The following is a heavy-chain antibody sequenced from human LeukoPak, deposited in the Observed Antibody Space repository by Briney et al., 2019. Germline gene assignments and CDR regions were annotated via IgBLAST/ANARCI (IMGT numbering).Heavy chain of an antibody. Sequence: PGGSLRLSCAASGFTFSSYSMNWVRQAPGKGLEWVSSISSSSSYIYYADSVKGRFTISRDNAKNSLYLQMNSLRAEDTAVYYCTTIPGIAAAGIGFDPWGQGTLVTVSS. CDR2: ISSSSSYI. D-gene: IGHD6-13*01. CDR3: TTIPGIAAAGIGFDP. V-gene: IGHV3-21*01. J-gene: IGHJ5*02. CDR1: GFTFSSYS.